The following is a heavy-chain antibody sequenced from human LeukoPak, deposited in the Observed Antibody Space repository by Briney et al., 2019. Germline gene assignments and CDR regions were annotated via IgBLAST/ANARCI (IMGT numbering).Heavy chain of an antibody. CDR2: IYYGGST. V-gene: IGHV4-59*02. CDR1: GGSVSGYY. CDR3: WRDTPSGSYYDY. J-gene: IGHJ4*02. Sequence: PSETLSLTCTVSGGSVSGYYWSWIRQPPGTGLEWIGFIYYGGSTNYNPSSKSRLTMLAGTSTNQFSLKLSSVTAAETAVFYCWRDTPSGSYYDYWGQETLVTVSS. D-gene: IGHD1-26*01.